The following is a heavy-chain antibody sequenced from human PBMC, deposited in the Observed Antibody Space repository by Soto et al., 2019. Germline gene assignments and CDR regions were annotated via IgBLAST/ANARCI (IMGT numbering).Heavy chain of an antibody. Sequence: QITLKESGPTLVKPTQTLTLTCTFSGFSLSTSGVGVGWIRQPPGKALEWLALIYWDDDKRYSPSLKSRLTITKDTSKNQVVLTMTNMDPVDTAPYYCAHFHRYSSSWLWWGFDYWGQGTLVTVSS. J-gene: IGHJ4*02. CDR3: AHFHRYSSSWLWWGFDY. CDR1: GFSLSTSGVG. V-gene: IGHV2-5*02. CDR2: IYWDDDK. D-gene: IGHD6-13*01.